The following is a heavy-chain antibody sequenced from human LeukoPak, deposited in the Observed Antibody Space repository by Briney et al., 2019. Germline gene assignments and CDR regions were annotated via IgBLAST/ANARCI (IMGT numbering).Heavy chain of an antibody. CDR3: ARGPYSSSWYSDY. V-gene: IGHV3-53*01. J-gene: IGHJ4*02. CDR2: IYSGGST. D-gene: IGHD6-13*01. Sequence: GGSLRLSCAASGFTFSSYAMSWVHQAPGKGLGWVSVIYSGGSTYYADSVKGRFTISRDNSKNTLYLQMNSLRAEDTAVYYCARGPYSSSWYSDYWGQGTLVTVSS. CDR1: GFTFSSYA.